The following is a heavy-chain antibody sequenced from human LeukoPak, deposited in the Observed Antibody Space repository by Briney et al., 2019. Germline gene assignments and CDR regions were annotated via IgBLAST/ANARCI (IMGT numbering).Heavy chain of an antibody. CDR1: GGSISSDDYY. Sequence: PSQTLSLTCTVSGGSISSDDYYWSWIRQPPGKGLEWIGYIYYSGSTYYNASLKSRVTISVDTSKNQFSLKLSSVTAADTAVYYCARASDYYGSGYYFDYWGQGTLVTVSS. D-gene: IGHD3-10*01. V-gene: IGHV4-30-4*01. CDR2: IYYSGST. J-gene: IGHJ4*02. CDR3: ARASDYYGSGYYFDY.